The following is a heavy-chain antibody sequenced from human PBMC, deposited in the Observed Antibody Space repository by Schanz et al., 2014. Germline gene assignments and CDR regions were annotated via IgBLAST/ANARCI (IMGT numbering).Heavy chain of an antibody. J-gene: IGHJ6*02. CDR3: ARENKDYDSILNKFFHYGLDL. D-gene: IGHD3-3*02. CDR2: INPNSDGT. Sequence: QVQLMQSGAEMKKPGASVKVSCKASGYSFTDFYIHWLRQAPGQGPEWLGWINPNSDGTKYAQKFQGRVTMTRDTSVNTAYLDLSSLTSDDTAVYYCARENKDYDSILNKFFHYGLDLWGQGTTVTVSS. CDR1: GYSFTDFY. V-gene: IGHV1-2*02.